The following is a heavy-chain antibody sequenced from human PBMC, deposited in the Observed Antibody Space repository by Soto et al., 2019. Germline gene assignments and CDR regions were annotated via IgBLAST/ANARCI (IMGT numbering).Heavy chain of an antibody. CDR2: IYYSGST. V-gene: IGHV4-39*01. J-gene: IGHJ6*02. CDR1: GGSISSSSYY. D-gene: IGHD3-3*01. CDR3: ARHLYDFWSKLSDGMDV. Sequence: QLQLQESGPGLVKPSETLSLTCTVSGGSISSSSYYWGWIRQPPGKGLEWIGSIYYSGSTYYNPSLKSRVTIYVDTSKNQFSLKLSSVTAADTALYYCARHLYDFWSKLSDGMDVWGQGTTVTVSS.